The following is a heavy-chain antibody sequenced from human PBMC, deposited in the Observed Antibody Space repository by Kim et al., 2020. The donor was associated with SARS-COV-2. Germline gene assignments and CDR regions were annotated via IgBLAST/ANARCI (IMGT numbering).Heavy chain of an antibody. V-gene: IGHV6-1*01. J-gene: IGHJ4*02. CDR3: ARVSYYGSGSYPTEIDY. D-gene: IGHD3-10*01. Sequence: VKSRITINPDTSKNQFSLQLNSVTTEDTAVYYCARVSYYGSGSYPTEIDYWGQGTLVTVSS.